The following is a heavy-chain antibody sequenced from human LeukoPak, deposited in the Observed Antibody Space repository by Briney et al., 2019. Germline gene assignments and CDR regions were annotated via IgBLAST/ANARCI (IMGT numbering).Heavy chain of an antibody. D-gene: IGHD3-10*01. CDR1: GGTFSSYA. CDR3: ARDTGGSGSSLDAFDI. J-gene: IGHJ3*02. V-gene: IGHV1-69*13. CDR2: IIPIFGTA. Sequence: GASVKVSCKASGGTFSSYAISWVRQAPGQGLEWMGGIIPIFGTANYAQKFQGRVTITADESTSTAYMELSSLRSEDTAVYYCARDTGGSGSSLDAFDIWGQGTMVTVSS.